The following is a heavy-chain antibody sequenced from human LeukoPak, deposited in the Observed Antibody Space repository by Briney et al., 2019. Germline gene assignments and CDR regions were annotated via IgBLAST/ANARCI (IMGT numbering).Heavy chain of an antibody. D-gene: IGHD2-15*01. CDR2: IYYSGST. Sequence: PSQTLSLTCTVSGGSISSGGYYWSWIRQHPGTGLEWIGYIYYSGSTYYNPSLESRVTISVDTSKNQFSLKLSSVTAADTAVYYCARLRACSGGSCYSVEDYYYYYGMDVWGQGTTVTVSS. CDR3: ARLRACSGGSCYSVEDYYYYYGMDV. V-gene: IGHV4-31*03. CDR1: GGSISSGGYY. J-gene: IGHJ6*02.